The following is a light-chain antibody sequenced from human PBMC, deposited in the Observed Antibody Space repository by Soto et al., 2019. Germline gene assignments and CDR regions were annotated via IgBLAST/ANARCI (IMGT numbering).Light chain of an antibody. V-gene: IGKV1-33*01. CDR1: QDISNY. J-gene: IGKJ4*01. Sequence: DIQMTQSPSSLSASVGDRVTITCQASQDISNYLNWYQQKPGKAPKLLIYDASNLETGVPSRFSGSGSGTDFTFSISSLLPEDIATYYCQQYDNPSLTFGGGTKVEIK. CDR2: DAS. CDR3: QQYDNPSLT.